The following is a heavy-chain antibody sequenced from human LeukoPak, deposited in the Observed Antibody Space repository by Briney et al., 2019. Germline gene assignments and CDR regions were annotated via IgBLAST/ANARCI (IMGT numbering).Heavy chain of an antibody. V-gene: IGHV4-59*12. Sequence: PSETLSLTCTVSGDSITRNYWSWIRQPPGKGLEWIGYLRYTGSMKHNSSLKGRITLSLDTSKNQFSLKLSSVTAADTAVYYCARGPPARYCSSTSCPGVVYFDYWGQGTLVTVSS. D-gene: IGHD2-2*01. J-gene: IGHJ4*02. CDR3: ARGPPARYCSSTSCPGVVYFDY. CDR1: GDSITRNY. CDR2: LRYTGSM.